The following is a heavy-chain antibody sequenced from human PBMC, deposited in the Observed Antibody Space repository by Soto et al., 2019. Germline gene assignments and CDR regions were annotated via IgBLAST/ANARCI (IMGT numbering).Heavy chain of an antibody. CDR1: GYIFTDYY. Sequence: GASVKVSCKASGYIFTDYYIHWVRQAPGQGLEWLGWFNPKTGGPNYAPKFQGRVTMTRDTSISTTYMELTSLTSDDTAVYYCAREHAGFGDYWGPGTLVTVSS. CDR3: AREHAGFGDY. D-gene: IGHD3-16*01. CDR2: FNPKTGGP. V-gene: IGHV1-2*02. J-gene: IGHJ4*02.